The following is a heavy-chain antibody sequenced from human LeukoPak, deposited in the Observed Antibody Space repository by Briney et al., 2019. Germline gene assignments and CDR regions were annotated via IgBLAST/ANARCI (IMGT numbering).Heavy chain of an antibody. Sequence: ASVKVSCKASGYTFTSYDINWVRQATGQGLEWMGWMSPNSGYTGYAQKFQGRVTMTRDTSISTAYMELSSLRSEDTAVYYCARDYGANSGWFDPWARKPWSPSPQ. CDR1: GYTFTSYD. V-gene: IGHV1-8*01. D-gene: IGHD4-23*01. J-gene: IGHJ5*02. CDR3: ARDYGANSGWFDP. CDR2: MSPNSGYT.